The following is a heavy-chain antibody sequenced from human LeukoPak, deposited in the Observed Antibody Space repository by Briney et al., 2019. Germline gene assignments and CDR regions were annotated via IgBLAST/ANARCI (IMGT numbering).Heavy chain of an antibody. D-gene: IGHD5-12*01. Sequence: GGSLRLSCAASGFTFSSYAMSWVRQAPGKGLEWVSAISGSGGSTYYADSVKGRFTISRDNSKNTLYLQMNSLRAEDTAVYYCARGFGADSGYDLVDWGQGTLVTVSS. CDR3: ARGFGADSGYDLVD. J-gene: IGHJ4*02. CDR1: GFTFSSYA. CDR2: ISGSGGST. V-gene: IGHV3-23*01.